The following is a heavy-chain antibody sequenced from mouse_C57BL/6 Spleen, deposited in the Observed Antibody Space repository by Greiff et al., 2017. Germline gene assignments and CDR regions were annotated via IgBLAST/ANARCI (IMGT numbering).Heavy chain of an antibody. D-gene: IGHD4-1*01. V-gene: IGHV1-15*01. CDR1: GYTFTDYE. Sequence: QVQLQQSGAELVRPGASVTLSCKASGYTFTDYEMHWVQQTPVHGLEWIGAIDPETGGTAYNQKFKGKAILTADKSSSTAYMELRSLTSEDSAVYYCTKANWDVYAMDYWGQGTSVTVSS. CDR3: TKANWDVYAMDY. J-gene: IGHJ4*01. CDR2: IDPETGGT.